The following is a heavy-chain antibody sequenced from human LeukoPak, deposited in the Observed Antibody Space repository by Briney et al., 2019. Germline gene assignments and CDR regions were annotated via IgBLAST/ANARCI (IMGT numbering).Heavy chain of an antibody. Sequence: PGRSLRLSCAASGFTFSSYGMHWVRQAPGKGLEWVGRIKSKTDGGTTDYAAPVKGRFTISRDDSKNTLYLQMNSLKTEDTAVYYCTTRGGSFSTFDYWGQGTLVTVSS. D-gene: IGHD1-26*01. V-gene: IGHV3-15*01. CDR3: TTRGGSFSTFDY. J-gene: IGHJ4*02. CDR2: IKSKTDGGTT. CDR1: GFTFSSYG.